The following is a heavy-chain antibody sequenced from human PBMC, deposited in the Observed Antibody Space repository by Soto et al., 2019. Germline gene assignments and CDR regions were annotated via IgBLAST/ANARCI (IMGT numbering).Heavy chain of an antibody. CDR1: GDSISSYY. V-gene: IGHV4-59*01. Sequence: QVQLQESCPRLVKPSETLSLTCTVSGDSISSYYWSWIRQPPGKGLEWIGYIYYSGSTNYNPSLKSRVTISVDTPKNQFSLKLTSVTAADTAVYYCARGVATIGPWGQGTLVIVSS. J-gene: IGHJ5*02. D-gene: IGHD5-12*01. CDR2: IYYSGST. CDR3: ARGVATIGP.